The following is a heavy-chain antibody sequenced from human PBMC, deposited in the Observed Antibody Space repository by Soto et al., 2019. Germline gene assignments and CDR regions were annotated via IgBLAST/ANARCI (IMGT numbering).Heavy chain of an antibody. CDR1: GYTFTSYA. Sequence: GASVKVSCKASGYTFTSYAMHWVRQAPGQRLEWMGWINAGNGNTKYSQKFQGRVTITRDTSASTAYMELRSLRSDDTAVYYCARAYGDYERFDPWGQGTLVTVSS. CDR2: INAGNGNT. D-gene: IGHD4-17*01. V-gene: IGHV1-3*01. CDR3: ARAYGDYERFDP. J-gene: IGHJ5*02.